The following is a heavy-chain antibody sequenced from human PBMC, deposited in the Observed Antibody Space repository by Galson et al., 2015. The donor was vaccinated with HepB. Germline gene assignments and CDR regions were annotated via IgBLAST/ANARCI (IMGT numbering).Heavy chain of an antibody. CDR1: GFSLTTSGMC. Sequence: PALVKPTQTLTLTCTFSGFSLTTSGMCVSWIRQPPGKALEWPARIDWDDDKYYSPSLKTRLSISKDTSKNQVVLTMTNMDPVDTATYYCARMIVNPDYYYYYMDVWGKGTTVTVSS. CDR3: ARMIVNPDYYYYYMDV. V-gene: IGHV2-70*11. D-gene: IGHD3-16*02. J-gene: IGHJ6*03. CDR2: IDWDDDK.